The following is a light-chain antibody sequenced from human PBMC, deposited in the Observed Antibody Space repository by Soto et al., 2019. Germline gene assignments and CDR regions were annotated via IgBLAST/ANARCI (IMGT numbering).Light chain of an antibody. V-gene: IGKV3-20*01. CDR3: QQYGTSPYT. J-gene: IGKJ2*01. Sequence: EIVLTQSPGTLSLSPGDRATLSCRASQSVSSNYLAWYQQKPGQALRLLIYGASSRATDIPDRFSGGGSGTDFTLTISRLEPEDFAVYYWQQYGTSPYTFGQGAKVEIK. CDR2: GAS. CDR1: QSVSSNY.